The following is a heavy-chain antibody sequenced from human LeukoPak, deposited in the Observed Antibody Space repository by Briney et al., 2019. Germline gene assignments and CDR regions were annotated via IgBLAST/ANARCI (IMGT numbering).Heavy chain of an antibody. CDR1: GYTFTSYY. Sequence: GASVKVSCKASGYTFTSYYMHWVRQAPGQGLEWMGIINPSGGSTSCAQKFQGRVTMTRDTSTSTVYMELSSLRSEDTAVYYCAREVIGLRLGELSKAPFDPWGQGTLVTVSS. CDR3: AREVIGLRLGELSKAPFDP. V-gene: IGHV1-46*01. D-gene: IGHD3-16*02. CDR2: INPSGGST. J-gene: IGHJ5*02.